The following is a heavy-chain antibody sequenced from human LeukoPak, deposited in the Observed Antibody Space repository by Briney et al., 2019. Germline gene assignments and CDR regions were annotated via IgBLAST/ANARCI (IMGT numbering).Heavy chain of an antibody. D-gene: IGHD3-22*01. Sequence: SGTLSLTCAVSGGSISSSNWWSWVRQPPGKGLEWIGEIYHSGSTNYNPSLKSRVTISVDKSKNQFSLKLSSVTAADTAVYYCARVPTMRVVVPPRDAFDIWGEGTMVTVSS. CDR2: IYHSGST. V-gene: IGHV4-4*02. J-gene: IGHJ3*02. CDR3: ARVPTMRVVVPPRDAFDI. CDR1: GGSISSSNW.